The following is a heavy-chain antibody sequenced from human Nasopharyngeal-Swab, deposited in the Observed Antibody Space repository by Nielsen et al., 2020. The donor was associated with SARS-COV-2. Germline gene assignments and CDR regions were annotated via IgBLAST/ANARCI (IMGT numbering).Heavy chain of an antibody. D-gene: IGHD1-26*01. CDR3: ARWRVGGSYSGYYYYYMDV. Sequence: VSVKVSCKASGYTFTSYAMHWVRQAPGQRLEWMGWINAGNGNTKYSQKFQGRVTITRDTSASTAYMELSSLRSEDTAVYYCARWRVGGSYSGYYYYYMDVWGKGTTVTVSS. J-gene: IGHJ6*03. CDR1: GYTFTSYA. CDR2: INAGNGNT. V-gene: IGHV1-3*01.